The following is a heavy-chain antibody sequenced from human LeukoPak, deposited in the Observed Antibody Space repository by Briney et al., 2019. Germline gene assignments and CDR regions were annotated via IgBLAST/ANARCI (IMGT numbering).Heavy chain of an antibody. CDR3: ARAIAAAGMGYYYYGMDV. CDR2: IYTSGST. D-gene: IGHD6-13*01. V-gene: IGHV4-4*07. Sequence: PSETLSLTCTVSGGSISSYYWSWIRQPAGKGLEWIGRIYTSGSTNYNPSLKSRVTISVDTSKNQFSLKLSSVTAADTAVYYCARAIAAAGMGYYYYGMDVWGQGTTVTVSS. J-gene: IGHJ6*02. CDR1: GGSISSYY.